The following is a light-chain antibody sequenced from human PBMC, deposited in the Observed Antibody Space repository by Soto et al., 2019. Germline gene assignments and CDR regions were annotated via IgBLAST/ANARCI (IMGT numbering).Light chain of an antibody. CDR2: DAS. CDR1: QSVRSY. CDR3: QQRSNCPLT. V-gene: IGKV3-11*01. Sequence: EIVLTHSPATLSLSPGEIATLSCWASQSVRSYLAWYRQKPGQAPRLLIYDASNRATGIPARFSGSGSGTDFTLTISSLEPEDFAVYYCQQRSNCPLTFGHGTRLEIK. J-gene: IGKJ5*01.